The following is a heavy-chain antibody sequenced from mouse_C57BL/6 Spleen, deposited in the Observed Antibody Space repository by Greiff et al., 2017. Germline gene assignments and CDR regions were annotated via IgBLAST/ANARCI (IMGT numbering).Heavy chain of an antibody. CDR3: ARNGNYPYYFDY. J-gene: IGHJ2*01. Sequence: EVQLQQSGPELVKPGASVKISCKASGYTFTDYYMNWVKQSHGKSLEWIGDINPNNGGTSYNQKFKGKATLTVDKSSSTAYMELRSLTSEDSAVYYCARNGNYPYYFDYWGQGTTLTVSS. CDR2: INPNNGGT. V-gene: IGHV1-26*01. CDR1: GYTFTDYY. D-gene: IGHD2-1*01.